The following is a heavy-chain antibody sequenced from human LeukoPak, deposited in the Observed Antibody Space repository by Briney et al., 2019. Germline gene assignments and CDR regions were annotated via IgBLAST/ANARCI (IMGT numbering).Heavy chain of an antibody. CDR1: GASITNEDF. J-gene: IGHJ4*02. D-gene: IGHD6-13*01. Sequence: KPSETLSLTCAVTGASITNEDFFWGWIRQAPGKGLEWVSSISSSSSYIYYADSVKGRFTISRDNAKNSLYLQMNSLRAEDTAVYYCARGIMGGSSWSPDYWGQGTLVTVSS. CDR2: ISSSSSYI. V-gene: IGHV3-21*01. CDR3: ARGIMGGSSWSPDY.